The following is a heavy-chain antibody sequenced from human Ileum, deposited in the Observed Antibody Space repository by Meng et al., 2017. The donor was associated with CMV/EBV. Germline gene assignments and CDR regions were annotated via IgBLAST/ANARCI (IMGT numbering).Heavy chain of an antibody. D-gene: IGHD1-7*01. J-gene: IGHJ5*02. V-gene: IGHV1-3*04. CDR1: GYTFTSYG. CDR3: ARIELGAHLDT. Sequence: QVQRVRPGAEVKKRGASLKVSCKASGYTFTSYGMHWVRPAPGQRLEWMGWINTDNGDTGYSQKFQGRVTITRDTSANTVYTDLSSLRSEETSVYYCARIELGAHLDTWGQGTLVTVSS. CDR2: INTDNGDT.